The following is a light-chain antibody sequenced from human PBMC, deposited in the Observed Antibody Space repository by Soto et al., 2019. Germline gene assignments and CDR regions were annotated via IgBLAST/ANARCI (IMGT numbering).Light chain of an antibody. Sequence: DIQLTQSPSFVSASVGERVTITCRASQDIGRYLAWYQQKPGEAPKLLISAASTLQSGVPSRFSGSGSGTEFTLTVSYLLPEDFAPYYCQQLYSYSSFGQGTRLVIK. CDR2: AAS. CDR1: QDIGRY. CDR3: QQLYSYSS. V-gene: IGKV1-9*01. J-gene: IGKJ5*01.